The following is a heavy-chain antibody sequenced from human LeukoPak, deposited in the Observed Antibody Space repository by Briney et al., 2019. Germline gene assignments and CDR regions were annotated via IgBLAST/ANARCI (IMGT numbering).Heavy chain of an antibody. CDR1: GFTFSSYW. V-gene: IGHV3-7*01. D-gene: IGHD3-22*01. CDR3: ARDSLWSSGYSEFDY. Sequence: GGSLRLSCAASGFTFSSYWMSWVRQAPGKGLEWVANIKQDGSEKYYVDSVKGRFTISRDNAKNSLYLQMNSLRVEDTAVYYCARDSLWSSGYSEFDYWGQGTLVTVSS. J-gene: IGHJ4*02. CDR2: IKQDGSEK.